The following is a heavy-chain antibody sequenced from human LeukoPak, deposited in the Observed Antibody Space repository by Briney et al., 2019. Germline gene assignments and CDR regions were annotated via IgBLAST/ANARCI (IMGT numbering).Heavy chain of an antibody. CDR1: GFTFSSYS. Sequence: GGSLRLSCAASGFTFSSYSMNWVRQAPGKGLEWVSSISSSSSYIYYADSVKGRFTISRDNAKNSLYLQMNSLRAEDTAVYYCARDGGIAVAAPYYFDYWGQGILVTVSS. D-gene: IGHD6-19*01. V-gene: IGHV3-21*01. CDR2: ISSSSSYI. J-gene: IGHJ4*02. CDR3: ARDGGIAVAAPYYFDY.